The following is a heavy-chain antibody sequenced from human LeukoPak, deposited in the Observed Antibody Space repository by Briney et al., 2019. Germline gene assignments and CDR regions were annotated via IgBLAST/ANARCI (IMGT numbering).Heavy chain of an antibody. D-gene: IGHD1-26*01. Sequence: PGGSLRLSCAISGFTFSNYAMSWVRQAPGKGLEWVAAISRTGITTYYADSVRGRFIISRDNSKNTLFLQLNSLRVEDTALYYCAKDEWELIFDLWGQETLVAVSS. CDR1: GFTFSNYA. V-gene: IGHV3-23*01. CDR3: AKDEWELIFDL. CDR2: ISRTGITT. J-gene: IGHJ4*02.